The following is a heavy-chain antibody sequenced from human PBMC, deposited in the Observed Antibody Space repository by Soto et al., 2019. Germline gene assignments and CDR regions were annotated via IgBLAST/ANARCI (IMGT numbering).Heavy chain of an antibody. Sequence: PXGSLRVSCAAAGFTVSSNYMSWVRQAPGKGLEWVSVIYSGGSTYYADSVKGRFTISRDNSKNTLYLQMNSLRAEDTAVYYCARDRYYDFWSGFYYGMDVWGQGTTVTVSS. V-gene: IGHV3-53*01. CDR1: GFTVSSNY. CDR2: IYSGGST. D-gene: IGHD3-3*01. J-gene: IGHJ6*02. CDR3: ARDRYYDFWSGFYYGMDV.